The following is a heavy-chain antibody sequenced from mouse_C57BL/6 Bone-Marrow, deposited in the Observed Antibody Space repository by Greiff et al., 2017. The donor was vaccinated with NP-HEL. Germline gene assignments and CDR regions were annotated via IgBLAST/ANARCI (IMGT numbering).Heavy chain of an antibody. J-gene: IGHJ3*01. V-gene: IGHV5-4*01. CDR2: ISDGGSYT. CDR1: GFTFSSYA. CDR3: ARDGYDYAGFAY. Sequence: EVMLEESGGGLVKPGGSLKLSCAASGFTFSSYAMSWVRQPPEKRLEWVATISDGGSYTYYPDNVKGRFTISRDNAKNNLYLQMSHLKAEDTAMYYCARDGYDYAGFAYWGQGTLVTVSA. D-gene: IGHD2-4*01.